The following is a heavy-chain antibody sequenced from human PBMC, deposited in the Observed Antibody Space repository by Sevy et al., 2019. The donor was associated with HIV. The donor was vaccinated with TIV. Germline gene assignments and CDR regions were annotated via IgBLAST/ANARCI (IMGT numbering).Heavy chain of an antibody. CDR1: GDSISSNNYY. V-gene: IGHV4-39*01. D-gene: IGHD3-3*01. CDR2: VYYTGTT. J-gene: IGHJ4*02. Sequence: SETLSLTCAVSGDSISSNNYYWGWIRQSPGKGLEWIGIVYYTGTTYYNPSLKSRVTISVDTSKNQFSLRLISVTAADTAVYFCAGSYYNFWNGYYNPFDSWGQGTLVTVSS. CDR3: AGSYYNFWNGYYNPFDS.